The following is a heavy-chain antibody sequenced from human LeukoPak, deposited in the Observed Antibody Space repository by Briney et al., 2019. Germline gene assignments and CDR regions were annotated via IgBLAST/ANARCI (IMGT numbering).Heavy chain of an antibody. CDR1: GYTFTGYY. V-gene: IGHV1-2*02. Sequence: ASVTVSCKASGYTFTGYYMHWVRQAPGQGLEWMGWINPNSGGTNYAQKFQGRVTMTRDTSISTAYMGLSRLRSDDTAVYYCARDLDTFWSGYYRAKYYFDYWGQGTLVTVSS. CDR3: ARDLDTFWSGYYRAKYYFDY. J-gene: IGHJ4*02. CDR2: INPNSGGT. D-gene: IGHD3-3*01.